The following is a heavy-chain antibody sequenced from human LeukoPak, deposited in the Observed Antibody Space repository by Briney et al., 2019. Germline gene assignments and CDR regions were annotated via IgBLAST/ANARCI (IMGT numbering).Heavy chain of an antibody. Sequence: GGSLRLSCAASGFTFSSYAMSWVRQAPGKGLEWVSAISGSGGSTYYADSVKGRFNISRDNSKNTLYLQMNSLRAEDTAVYYCAKDSSSVTTSHFDYWGQGTLVTVSS. J-gene: IGHJ4*02. CDR2: ISGSGGST. CDR3: AKDSSSVTTSHFDY. V-gene: IGHV3-23*01. CDR1: GFTFSSYA. D-gene: IGHD4-17*01.